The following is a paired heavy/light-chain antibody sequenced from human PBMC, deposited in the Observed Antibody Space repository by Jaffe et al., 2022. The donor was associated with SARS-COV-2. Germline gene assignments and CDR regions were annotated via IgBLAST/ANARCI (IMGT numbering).Light chain of an antibody. CDR2: AAS. CDR1: QTISNY. J-gene: IGKJ2*01. Sequence: IQMAQSPSSLSASVGDRVTITCRTSQTISNYLNWYQQKPGKAPKLLIYAASTLQGGVPSRFSGSGSGTDFTLTISSLEPEDFATYFCQQSYNHPYTFGQGTKLEIK. CDR3: QQSYNHPYT. V-gene: IGKV1-39*01.
Heavy chain of an antibody. CDR2: VSYDGSNQ. J-gene: IGHJ3*01. V-gene: IGHV3-30-3*01. CDR1: GFTFSSFP. Sequence: QVQLVESGGGVVQPGRSLRLSCAASGFTFSSFPMHWVRQAPGKGLEGVAVVSYDGSNQYYADSVKGRFTISRDNSKNTLYLQMNSLRAEDTAVYYCARDQSGNWNSFDAWGQGTMVTVSS. CDR3: ARDQSGNWNSFDA. D-gene: IGHD1-26*01.